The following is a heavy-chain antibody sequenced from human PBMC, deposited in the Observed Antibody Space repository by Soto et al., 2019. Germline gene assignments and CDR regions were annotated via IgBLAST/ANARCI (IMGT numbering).Heavy chain of an antibody. Sequence: QVQLVQSGAEVKKPGASVKVSCKASGYTFTSHDINWMRQATGQGLEWMGWMNPNSGHTNYAQKFQGRVTMPSDTSISTAYMELTNLRSEDTAIYYCASDMSTTWGQGTLVTVSS. CDR1: GYTFTSHD. J-gene: IGHJ5*02. D-gene: IGHD2-2*01. V-gene: IGHV1-8*01. CDR3: ASDMSTT. CDR2: MNPNSGHT.